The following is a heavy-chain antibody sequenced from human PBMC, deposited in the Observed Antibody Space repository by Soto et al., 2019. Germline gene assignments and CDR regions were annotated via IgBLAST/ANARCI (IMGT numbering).Heavy chain of an antibody. CDR2: VNSDGSIT. CDR3: ARDGLGQLRYYYYMDV. Sequence: GGSLRLSCAASGFTFSNCWMHWVRQAPGKGLVWVSRVNSDGSITSYADSVKGRFTISRDNAKNTLYLQMNSLRAEDTAVYYCARDGLGQLRYYYYMDVWGKGTTVTVSS. J-gene: IGHJ6*03. D-gene: IGHD7-27*01. CDR1: GFTFSNCW. V-gene: IGHV3-74*01.